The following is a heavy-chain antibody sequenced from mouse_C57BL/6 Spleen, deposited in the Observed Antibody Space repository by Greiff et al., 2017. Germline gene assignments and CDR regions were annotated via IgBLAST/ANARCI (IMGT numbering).Heavy chain of an antibody. CDR1: GFTFSSYA. V-gene: IGHV5-4*01. Sequence: EVQVVESGGGLVKPGGSLKLSCAASGFTFSSYAMSWVRQTPEKRLEWVATISDGGSYTYYPDNVKGRFTISRDNAKNNLYLQMSHLKSEDTAMYYCARDDYRDWYFDVWGTWTTVTVSS. CDR2: ISDGGSYT. CDR3: ARDDYRDWYFDV. J-gene: IGHJ1*03. D-gene: IGHD2-4*01.